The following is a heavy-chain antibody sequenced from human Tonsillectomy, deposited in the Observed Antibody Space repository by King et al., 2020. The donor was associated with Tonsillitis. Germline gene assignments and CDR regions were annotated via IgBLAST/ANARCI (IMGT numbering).Heavy chain of an antibody. Sequence: LQLQESGPGLVKPSETVSLTCTVSGGSISRNTFYWGWIRQPPGKGLEWIGSIDYSGSTYHNPSLKRRVTTSVDTSKDQFFLDLNSVTAADTAVYYCARHIDSPLPDEPLLHFDYWSQGTLVTVSS. D-gene: IGHD1-26*01. V-gene: IGHV4-39*01. CDR3: ARHIDSPLPDEPLLHFDY. J-gene: IGHJ4*02. CDR2: IDYSGST. CDR1: GGSISRNTFY.